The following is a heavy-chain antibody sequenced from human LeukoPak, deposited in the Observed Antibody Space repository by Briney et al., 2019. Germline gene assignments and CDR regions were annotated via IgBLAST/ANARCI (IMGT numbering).Heavy chain of an antibody. Sequence: SETLSLTCTISGGSISSYYWSWIRQPPGKGLEWIGYIYYSGSTNYNPSLKSRVTISVDTSKNQFSLKLSSVTAADTAVYYCAYGSRRPGAYDYWDQGTLVTVSS. J-gene: IGHJ4*02. CDR2: IYYSGST. V-gene: IGHV4-59*01. CDR1: GGSISSYY. CDR3: AYGSRRPGAYDY. D-gene: IGHD2-8*02.